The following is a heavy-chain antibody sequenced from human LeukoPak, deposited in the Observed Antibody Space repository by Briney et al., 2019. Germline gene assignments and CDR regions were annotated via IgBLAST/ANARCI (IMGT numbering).Heavy chain of an antibody. CDR1: GYTFTGYY. CDR2: INPNSGGT. Sequence: ASVKVSCKASGYTFTGYYMHWVRQAPGQGLEWMGWINPNSGGTNYAQKFQGRVTMTRDTSITTAYMELSRLRSDDTAVYYCARLYSYGYYFDYWGQGTLVIVSS. J-gene: IGHJ4*02. D-gene: IGHD5-18*01. V-gene: IGHV1-2*02. CDR3: ARLYSYGYYFDY.